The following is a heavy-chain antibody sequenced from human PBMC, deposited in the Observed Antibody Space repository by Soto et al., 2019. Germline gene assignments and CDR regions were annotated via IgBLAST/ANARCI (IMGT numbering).Heavy chain of an antibody. CDR1: GFTFSMYS. Sequence: GGSLRLSCEVSGFTFSMYSMSWVRQTPGKGLEWVAKIPQDGVDGHYADSVKGRFTISRDNGKNSLYLQMNNLRAEDTAVYYCARDHLILPAHDFFYGSDVWGRGATVTVSS. CDR2: IPQDGVDG. J-gene: IGHJ6*02. V-gene: IGHV3-7*03. D-gene: IGHD2-21*02. CDR3: ARDHLILPAHDFFYGSDV.